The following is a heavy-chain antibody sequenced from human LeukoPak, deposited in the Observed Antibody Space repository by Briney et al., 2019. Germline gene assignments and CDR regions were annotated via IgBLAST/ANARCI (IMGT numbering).Heavy chain of an antibody. CDR3: ATGPSYGSRSDFLDY. D-gene: IGHD3-10*01. Sequence: GGSLRLSCAASGFTFNRHGMTWVRQAPGKGLEWVADIKQGGSEKNYVDSVKGRFTISRDDAKNSLYLQMNSLRAEDTDVYYCATGPSYGSRSDFLDYWGQGTLVTVSS. V-gene: IGHV3-7*01. CDR1: GFTFNRHG. J-gene: IGHJ4*02. CDR2: IKQGGSEK.